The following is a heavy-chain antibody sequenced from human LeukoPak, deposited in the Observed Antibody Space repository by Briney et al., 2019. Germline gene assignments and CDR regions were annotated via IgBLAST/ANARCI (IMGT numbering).Heavy chain of an antibody. J-gene: IGHJ6*03. CDR1: GYTFTSYY. CDR2: INPSGGST. D-gene: IGHD3-3*01. CDR3: ARAEVRFLEWSSSYMDV. V-gene: IGHV1-46*01. Sequence: ASVKVSCKASGYTFTSYYMHWVRQAPGQGLEWMGIINPSGGSTSYAQKFQGRVTMTRDTSISTAYMELSRLRSDDTAVYYCARAEVRFLEWSSSYMDVWGKGTTVTVSS.